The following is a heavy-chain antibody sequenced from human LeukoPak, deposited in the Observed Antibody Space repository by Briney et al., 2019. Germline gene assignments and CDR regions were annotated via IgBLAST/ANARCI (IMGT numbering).Heavy chain of an antibody. V-gene: IGHV1-2*02. CDR2: INPNSGGT. Sequence: ASVKVSCKASGYTFTGYYMHWVRQAPGQGLEWMGWINPNSGGTNYAQKFQGRVTMTRDTSISTAYMELSRLRSDDTAVYYCARGPGMQRLVLDYWGQGTLVTVSS. CDR3: ARGPGMQRLVLDY. J-gene: IGHJ4*02. D-gene: IGHD6-13*01. CDR1: GYTFTGYY.